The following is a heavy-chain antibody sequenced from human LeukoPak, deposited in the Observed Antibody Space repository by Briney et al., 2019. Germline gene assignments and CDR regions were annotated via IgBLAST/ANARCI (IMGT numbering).Heavy chain of an antibody. J-gene: IGHJ3*02. CDR3: ARDRAWYQLLGVTGSSSCNAFDI. CDR1: GYTFTSYY. CDR2: INPSGGST. D-gene: IGHD2-2*01. V-gene: IGHV1-46*01. Sequence: GASVKVSCKASGYTFTSYYMHWVRQAPGQGLEWMGIINPSGGSTSYAQKFQGRVTMTRDTSTSTVYMELSSLRSEDTAVYYCARDRAWYQLLGVTGSSSCNAFDIWGQGTMVTVSS.